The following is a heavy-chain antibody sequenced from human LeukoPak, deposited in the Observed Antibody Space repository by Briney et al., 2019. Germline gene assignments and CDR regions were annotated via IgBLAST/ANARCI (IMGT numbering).Heavy chain of an antibody. CDR1: GGSISSYY. CDR2: IYYSGST. V-gene: IGHV4-59*01. CDR3: ARFPMVAAMVTRYSDY. Sequence: PSETLSLTCTVSGGSISSYYWSWIRQPPGKGLEWIGYIYYSGSTNYNPSLKSRVTISVDTSKNQFSLKLSSVTAADTAVYYCARFPMVAAMVTRYSDYWGQGTLVTVSS. D-gene: IGHD5-18*01. J-gene: IGHJ4*02.